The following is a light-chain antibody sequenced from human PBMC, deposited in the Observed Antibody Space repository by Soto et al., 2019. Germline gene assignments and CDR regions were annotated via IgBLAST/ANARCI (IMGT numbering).Light chain of an antibody. CDR3: QQCYSTPLT. Sequence: EIPMTQYPASLSASFGAIVTITCRASQTIDKYLNWYQEKPGKAPKLLIYTTSTLQSEVPSRFSGSGSETDFTLTISSLQPEDFATYYCQQCYSTPLTFGGGTDVDIK. J-gene: IGKJ4*01. CDR2: TTS. V-gene: IGKV1-39*01. CDR1: QTIDKY.